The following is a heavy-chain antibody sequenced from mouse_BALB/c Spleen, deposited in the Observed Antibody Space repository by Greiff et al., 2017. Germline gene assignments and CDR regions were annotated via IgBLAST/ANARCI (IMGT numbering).Heavy chain of an antibody. CDR1: GFSLTSYG. V-gene: IGHV2-9*02. CDR2: IWAGGST. D-gene: IGHD2-10*01. Sequence: VQLVESGPGLVAPSQSLSITCTVSGFSLTSYGVHWVRQPPGKGLEWLGVIWAGGSTNYNSALMSRLSISKDNSKSQVFFKMNSLQADDTAIYYCAKKEGPYYGLYYYAMDYWGQGTSVTVSS. J-gene: IGHJ4*01. CDR3: AKKEGPYYGLYYYAMDY.